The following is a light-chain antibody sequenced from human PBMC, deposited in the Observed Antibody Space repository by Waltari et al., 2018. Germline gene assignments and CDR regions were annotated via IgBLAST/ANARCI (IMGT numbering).Light chain of an antibody. CDR2: WAS. CDR3: LTYFSTHCG. J-gene: IGKJ1*01. V-gene: IGKV4-1*01. Sequence: DIVVTQSPDQLAVSLGGRATINCKGSQSVLCSVNNKNCLAWYQQKPGQPPKLLISWASAPESALPDRFRGSGSGTAYSLPFSSRHADDVAVYYCLTYFSTHCGFGPGTTVEI. CDR1: QSVLCSVNNKNC.